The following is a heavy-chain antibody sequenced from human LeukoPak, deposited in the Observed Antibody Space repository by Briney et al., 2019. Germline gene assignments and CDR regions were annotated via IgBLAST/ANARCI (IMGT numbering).Heavy chain of an antibody. CDR3: ALLTGIAAAGPRDI. CDR2: ISWNSGSI. J-gene: IGHJ3*02. V-gene: IGHV3-9*01. Sequence: GGSLRLSCAASGFTFDDYAMHWVRQAPGKGLEWVSGISWNSGSIGYADSVKGRFTISRDNAKNSLYLQTNSLRAEDTALYYCALLTGIAAAGPRDIWGQGTMVTVSS. D-gene: IGHD6-13*01. CDR1: GFTFDDYA.